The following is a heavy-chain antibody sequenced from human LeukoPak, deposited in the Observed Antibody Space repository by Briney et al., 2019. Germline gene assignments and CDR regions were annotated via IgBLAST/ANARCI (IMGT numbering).Heavy chain of an antibody. CDR1: GYTLSELS. Sequence: ASVTVSCKVSGYTLSELSIHWVRQAPGKGLEWMGGFDPEDGETIYAQKFQGRVTMTEDTSTDTAYMELTSLRSEDTAVYYCARDPTGDSSGYRDAEYFQHWGQGTLVTVSS. CDR3: ARDPTGDSSGYRDAEYFQH. J-gene: IGHJ1*01. CDR2: FDPEDGET. D-gene: IGHD3-22*01. V-gene: IGHV1-24*01.